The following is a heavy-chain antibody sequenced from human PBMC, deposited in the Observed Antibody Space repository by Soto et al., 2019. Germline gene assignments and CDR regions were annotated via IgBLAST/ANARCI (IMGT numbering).Heavy chain of an antibody. CDR3: ARDGHWGSYRYYYYGMEV. CDR2: IYHSGST. D-gene: IGHD3-16*02. CDR1: GGSISSSNW. V-gene: IGHV4-4*02. J-gene: IGHJ6*02. Sequence: PSETLSLTCAVSGGSISSSNWWSWVRQPPGRGLEWIGEIYHSGSTNYNPSLKSRVTISVDKSKNQFSLKLSSVTAADTAVYYCARDGHWGSYRYYYYGMEVWGQGTTVTGSS.